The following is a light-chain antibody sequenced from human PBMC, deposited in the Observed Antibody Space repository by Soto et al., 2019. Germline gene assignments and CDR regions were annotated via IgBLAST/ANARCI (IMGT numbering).Light chain of an antibody. J-gene: IGLJ2*01. CDR3: SSYTSVAALHVV. CDR1: RSDVGGYNY. V-gene: IGLV2-14*01. CDR2: AVT. Sequence: QSALTQPASVSGSPGQSITISCTGTRSDVGGYNYVSWYQQHPGKGPKLLIYAVTNRPSGVSDRFSAAKSGDTASLTISGLQPEDEADYYCSSYTSVAALHVVFGGGTKLTVL.